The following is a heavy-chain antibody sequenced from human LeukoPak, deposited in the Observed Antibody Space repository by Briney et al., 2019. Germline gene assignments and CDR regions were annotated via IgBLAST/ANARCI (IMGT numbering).Heavy chain of an antibody. CDR3: ARDFGGSGIVWFDP. Sequence: PSETLSLTCTVSGYSISSGYYWGWIRQPPGKGLEWIGSIYHSGSTYYNPSLKSRVTISVDTSKNQFSLKLSSVTAADTAVYYCARDFGGSGIVWFDPWGQGTLVTVSS. D-gene: IGHD3-10*01. CDR2: IYHSGST. V-gene: IGHV4-38-2*02. J-gene: IGHJ5*02. CDR1: GYSISSGYY.